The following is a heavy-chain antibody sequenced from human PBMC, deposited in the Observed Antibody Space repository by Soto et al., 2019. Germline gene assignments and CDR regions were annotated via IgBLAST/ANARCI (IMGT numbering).Heavy chain of an antibody. CDR3: ARLTPSGFFYYAMDV. Sequence: SGPTLVNPTQTLALTCSFSGFSLRSTGMCLSWIRRPPGKALEWLAYIDWDDDKYYNTFLKTRLTISKDTPKNQVVLTMTNMDPVDTATYYCARLTPSGFFYYAMDVWGQGTTVTVSS. V-gene: IGHV2-70*01. CDR2: IDWDDDK. CDR1: GFSLRSTGMC. D-gene: IGHD3-9*01. J-gene: IGHJ6*02.